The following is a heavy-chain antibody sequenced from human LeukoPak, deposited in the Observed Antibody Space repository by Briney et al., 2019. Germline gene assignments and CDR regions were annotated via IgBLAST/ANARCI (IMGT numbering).Heavy chain of an antibody. D-gene: IGHD4-17*01. CDR3: ARDGPLRGINAFDI. CDR1: GFTFSSYS. J-gene: IGHJ3*02. CDR2: ISSSSSTI. Sequence: GGSLRLFCAASGFTFSSYSMNWVRQAPGKGLEWVSYISSSSSTIYYADSVKGRFTISRDNAKNSLYLQMNSLRAEDTAVYYCARDGPLRGINAFDIWGQGTMVTVSS. V-gene: IGHV3-48*01.